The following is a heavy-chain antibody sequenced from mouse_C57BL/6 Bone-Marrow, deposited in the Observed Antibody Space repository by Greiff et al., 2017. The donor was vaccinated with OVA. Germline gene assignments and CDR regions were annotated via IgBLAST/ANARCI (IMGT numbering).Heavy chain of an antibody. J-gene: IGHJ2*01. V-gene: IGHV1-81*01. CDR3: ARATPLVAEGFDY. D-gene: IGHD1-1*01. Sequence: VQLQESGAELVRPGASVKLSCKASGYTFTSYGISWVKQSTGQGLEWIGEIYPKSGNTYYNEKFKGKATLTADKSSSTAYMELRSLTSEDSAVYFCARATPLVAEGFDYWGQGKTLTVSS. CDR2: IYPKSGNT. CDR1: GYTFTSYG.